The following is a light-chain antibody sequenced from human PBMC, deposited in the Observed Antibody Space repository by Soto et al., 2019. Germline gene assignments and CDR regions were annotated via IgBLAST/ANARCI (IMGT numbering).Light chain of an antibody. CDR3: QSYDSSLSASVV. CDR1: SSNIGAGYD. J-gene: IGLJ2*01. Sequence: QLVLTQPPSVSGAPGQRVTISCTGSSSNIGAGYDVHWYQLLPGTAPKLLIYGDNNRPSGVPDRFSVSKSGTSASLAITGLQAEDEADYYCQSYDSSLSASVVFGGGTKLTVL. V-gene: IGLV1-40*01. CDR2: GDN.